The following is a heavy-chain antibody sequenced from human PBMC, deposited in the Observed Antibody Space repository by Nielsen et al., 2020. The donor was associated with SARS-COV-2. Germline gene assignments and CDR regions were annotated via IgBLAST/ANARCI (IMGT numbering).Heavy chain of an antibody. V-gene: IGHV4-61*08. D-gene: IGHD3-16*01. CDR3: ARESPGDGWFDP. J-gene: IGHJ5*02. CDR2: IYYSGST. Sequence: SETLSLTCTVSGGSISSGDYYWSWIRQPPGKGLEWIGYIYYSGSTNYNPSLKSRVTISVDTSKNQFSLKLSSVTAADTAVYYCARESPGDGWFDPWGQGTLVTVSS. CDR1: GGSISSGDYY.